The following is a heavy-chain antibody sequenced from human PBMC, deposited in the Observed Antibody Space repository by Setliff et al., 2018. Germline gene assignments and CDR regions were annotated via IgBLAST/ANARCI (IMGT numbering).Heavy chain of an antibody. J-gene: IGHJ3*02. Sequence: ASVKVSCKTSDYLLTSYGLTWVRQAPGQGLDWMGWISTYNGHTNYAQKFQDRVTMTTETSTKTACMELRTLRSDDTAVYFCARSSDSGYYHQRDAFDIWGQGTRVTVSS. CDR1: DYLLTSYG. CDR2: ISTYNGHT. V-gene: IGHV1-18*01. D-gene: IGHD3-22*01. CDR3: ARSSDSGYYHQRDAFDI.